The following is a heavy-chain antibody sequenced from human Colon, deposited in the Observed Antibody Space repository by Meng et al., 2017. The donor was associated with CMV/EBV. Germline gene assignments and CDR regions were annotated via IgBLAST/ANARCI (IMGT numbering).Heavy chain of an antibody. D-gene: IGHD1-26*01. J-gene: IGHJ4*02. CDR3: AREVGAFDY. CDR2: TRNKANSYNT. CDR1: GVTFRDSY. V-gene: IGHV3-72*01. Sequence: WAASGVTFRDSYMDWVRQAPGKGLEWVSRTRNKANSYNTEYAASVKGRFTVSRDELENSLYLQRNSLKTEETAAYYCAREVGAFDYWGQGILVTVSS.